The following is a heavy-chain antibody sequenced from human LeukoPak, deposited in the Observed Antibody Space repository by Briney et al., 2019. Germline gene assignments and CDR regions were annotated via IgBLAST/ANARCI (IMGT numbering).Heavy chain of an antibody. V-gene: IGHV4-59*01. CDR2: IYYSGST. CDR1: GGSISSYY. CDR3: ARDGSPIAAEDAFDI. D-gene: IGHD6-13*01. Sequence: SETLSLTCTVSGGSISSYYWSWVRQPPRKGLEWIGYIYYSGSTNYNPSLKSRVTISVDTSKNQFSLKLSSVTAADTAVYYCARDGSPIAAEDAFDIWGQGTMVTVSS. J-gene: IGHJ3*02.